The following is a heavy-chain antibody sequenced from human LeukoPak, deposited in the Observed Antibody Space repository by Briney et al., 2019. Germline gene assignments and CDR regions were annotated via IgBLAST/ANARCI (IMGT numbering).Heavy chain of an antibody. CDR3: ARLEYSSGWFFDY. J-gene: IGHJ4*02. D-gene: IGHD6-19*01. CDR2: IWYDGSNK. Sequence: PGGSLRLSCAASGFTFSSYGMHWVRQAPGKGLEWVAVIWYDGSNKYYADSVKGRFTISRDNSKNTLYLQMNSLRAEDTAVYYCARLEYSSGWFFDYWGQGTLVTVSS. V-gene: IGHV3-33*01. CDR1: GFTFSSYG.